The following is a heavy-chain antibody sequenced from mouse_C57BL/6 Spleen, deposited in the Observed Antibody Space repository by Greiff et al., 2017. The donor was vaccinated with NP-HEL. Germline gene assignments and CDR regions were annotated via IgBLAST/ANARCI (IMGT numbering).Heavy chain of an antibody. J-gene: IGHJ3*01. Sequence: QVQLKQSGAELVKPGASVKLSCKASGYTFTSYWMHRVKQRPGQGLEWIGMIHPNSGSTNYNEKFKSKATLTVDKSSSTAYMQLSSLTSEDSAVYYCARREEGREFAYWGQGTLVTVSA. D-gene: IGHD3-3*01. CDR2: IHPNSGST. V-gene: IGHV1-64*01. CDR1: GYTFTSYW. CDR3: ARREEGREFAY.